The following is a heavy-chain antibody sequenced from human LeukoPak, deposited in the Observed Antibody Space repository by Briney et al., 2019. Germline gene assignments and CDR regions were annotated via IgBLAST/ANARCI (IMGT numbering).Heavy chain of an antibody. V-gene: IGHV4-59*01. Sequence: PSETLSLTCTVSGGSISSYYWSWIRQPPGKGLEWIGYIYYSGSTNYTPSLKSRVTISVDTSKNQFSLKLSSVPAADTAVYYCARARGFGELFDYWGQGTLVTVSS. D-gene: IGHD3-10*01. CDR1: GGSISSYY. CDR3: ARARGFGELFDY. CDR2: IYYSGST. J-gene: IGHJ4*02.